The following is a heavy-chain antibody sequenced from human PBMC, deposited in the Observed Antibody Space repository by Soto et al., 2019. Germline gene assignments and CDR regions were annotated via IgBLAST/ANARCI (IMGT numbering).Heavy chain of an antibody. CDR1: GFTFSSYG. D-gene: IGHD4-17*01. CDR2: IWYDGSNK. J-gene: IGHJ6*02. Sequence: QVQLVESGGGVVQPGRSLRLSCAASGFTFSSYGMHWVRQAPGKGLEWVAVIWYDGSNKYYADSVKGRFTISRDNSKNXLXXQMTSLRAEDTAVYYCARASHDYGDDGRPNYGMDVWGQGTTVTVSS. CDR3: ARASHDYGDDGRPNYGMDV. V-gene: IGHV3-33*01.